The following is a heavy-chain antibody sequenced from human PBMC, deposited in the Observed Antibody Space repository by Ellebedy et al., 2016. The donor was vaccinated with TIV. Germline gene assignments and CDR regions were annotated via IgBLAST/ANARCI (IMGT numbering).Heavy chain of an antibody. D-gene: IGHD3-16*01. CDR3: TKDLSWWSASDY. CDR1: GFNIGSNA. Sequence: PGGSLRLSCAASGFNIGSNAISWVRQTPGKWLEWVGGIGGDDRTHYAHFVEGRFTISRDRFQSTLHLEMSSLRVEDTAIYYCTKDLSWWSASDYWGQGALVTVSS. V-gene: IGHV3-23*01. CDR2: IGGDDRT. J-gene: IGHJ4*02.